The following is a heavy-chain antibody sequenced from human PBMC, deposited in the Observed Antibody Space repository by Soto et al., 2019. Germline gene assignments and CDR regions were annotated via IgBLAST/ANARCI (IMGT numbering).Heavy chain of an antibody. CDR2: IFPLHAMV. V-gene: IGHV1-69*04. CDR1: GGDLRNSG. CDR3: AKEDGDAFKS. J-gene: IGHJ4*02. D-gene: IGHD2-2*01. Sequence: QVHLVQSGAEMKKPGSSVKVSCKVSGGDLRNSGISWVRQAPGQGLEWMGGIFPLHAMVDSSKKFQGRVTITPDDSTNTSYMDPGSPRSDYTAVYYCAKEDGDAFKSWGQETVFIASS.